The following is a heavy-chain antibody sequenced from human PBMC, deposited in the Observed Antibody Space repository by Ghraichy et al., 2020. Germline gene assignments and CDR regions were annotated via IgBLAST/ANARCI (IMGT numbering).Heavy chain of an antibody. CDR1: GFTFSTYG. CDR2: SRYDGNNE. J-gene: IGHJ4*02. D-gene: IGHD3-9*01. CDR3: AKETPTAPGWYFDH. V-gene: IGHV3-30*02. Sequence: GGSLRLSCAASGFTFSTYGMHWVRQAPGKGLEWVAYSRYDGNNEYYADSVKGRFTISRDNSKNTLFLQMNSLRAEDTAVYYCAKETPTAPGWYFDHWGQGSMVTVSS.